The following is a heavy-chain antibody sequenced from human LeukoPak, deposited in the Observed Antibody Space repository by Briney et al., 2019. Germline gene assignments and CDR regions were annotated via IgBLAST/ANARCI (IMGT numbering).Heavy chain of an antibody. CDR1: GYTFTSYD. D-gene: IGHD1-14*01. Sequence: ASVKVSCTASGYTFTSYDINWVRQATGKGLEWMGGFDPEDGETIYAQKFQGRVTMTEDTSTDTAYMELSSLRSEDTAVYYCATEVAGTIRGTNWFDPWGQGTLVTVSS. J-gene: IGHJ5*02. CDR3: ATEVAGTIRGTNWFDP. CDR2: FDPEDGET. V-gene: IGHV1-24*01.